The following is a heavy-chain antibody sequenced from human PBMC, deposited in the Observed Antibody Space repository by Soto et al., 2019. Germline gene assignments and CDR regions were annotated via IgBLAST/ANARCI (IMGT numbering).Heavy chain of an antibody. D-gene: IGHD6-13*01. CDR1: GASISSGGHY. Sequence: QVQLQESGPGLVKPSQTLSLTGTVSGASISSGGHYWSWIRQHPGKGLQWIGCVYYTGTTFYNPSLQIRLTISVDTSQNQFSLTRPPVTAADTAVYYCGRGAAGPGEVGPWGQGTLVTVSS. CDR3: GRGAAGPGEVGP. J-gene: IGHJ5*02. CDR2: VYYTGTT. V-gene: IGHV4-31*03.